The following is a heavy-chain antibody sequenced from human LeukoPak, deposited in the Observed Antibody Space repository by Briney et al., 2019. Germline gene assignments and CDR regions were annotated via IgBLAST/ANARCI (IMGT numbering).Heavy chain of an antibody. CDR2: ISYSGTT. CDR1: GGSISSGGDY. CDR3: VRLQPNTGEWAFDI. V-gene: IGHV4-31*03. J-gene: IGHJ3*02. D-gene: IGHD1-1*01. Sequence: SETLSLTCTVSGGSISSGGDYWSWIRQHPGKGLEWIGYISYSGTTYYSPSLQSRITISLDTSKNQFSLELSSVTAADTAVYHCVRLQPNTGEWAFDIWGQGTMVSVSS.